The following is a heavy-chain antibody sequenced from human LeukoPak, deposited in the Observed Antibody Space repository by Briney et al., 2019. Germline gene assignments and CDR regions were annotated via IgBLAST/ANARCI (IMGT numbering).Heavy chain of an antibody. D-gene: IGHD1-1*01. CDR2: IYYSGST. V-gene: IGHV4-39*01. CDR1: GGSISSSDYY. Sequence: PSETLSLTCTVSGGSISSSDYYWGWIRQPPGKGLEWIGSIYYSGSTYYNPSLKSRVTISVDTSKNQFSLKLSSVTAADTAVYYCARCTRVWPSYYYYMDVWGKGTTVTISS. J-gene: IGHJ6*03. CDR3: ARCTRVWPSYYYYMDV.